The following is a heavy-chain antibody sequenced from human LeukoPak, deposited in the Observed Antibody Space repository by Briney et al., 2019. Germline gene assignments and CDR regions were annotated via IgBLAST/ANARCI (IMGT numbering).Heavy chain of an antibody. J-gene: IGHJ3*02. Sequence: SVKVSCKASGGTFSSYAISWVRQAPGQGLEWMGGIIPVFGTANYAQKFQGRVTITADESTSTAYMELSSLRSEDTAVYYCARDRVVGLGIDDAFDIWGHGTMVTVSS. D-gene: IGHD2-15*01. CDR1: GGTFSSYA. V-gene: IGHV1-69*01. CDR3: ARDRVVGLGIDDAFDI. CDR2: IIPVFGTA.